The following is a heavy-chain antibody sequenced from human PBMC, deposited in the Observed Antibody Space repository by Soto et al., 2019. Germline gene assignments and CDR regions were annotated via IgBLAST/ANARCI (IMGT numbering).Heavy chain of an antibody. CDR1: GGSISSYY. CDR2: IYYSGST. D-gene: IGHD1-26*01. J-gene: IGHJ6*02. CDR3: ASYSGSYYGYYYYYGMDV. V-gene: IGHV4-59*01. Sequence: PSETLSLTCTVSGGSISSYYWSWIRQPPGKGLEWIGYIYYSGSTNYKPSLKSRVTISVDTYKNQFSLKLSSVTAADTAVYYCASYSGSYYGYYYYYGMDVWGQGTTVTVSS.